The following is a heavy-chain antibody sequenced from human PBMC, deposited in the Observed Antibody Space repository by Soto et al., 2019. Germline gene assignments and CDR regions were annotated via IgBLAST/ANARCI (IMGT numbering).Heavy chain of an antibody. Sequence: GGSLRLSCVASGIEFSNYAMSWVRQAPGKGPEWVSISSASGRSRYHADSVKGRFTISRDNSKNTLYLHMTNLRAEDTAVYYCAKDGNWLDVYFDVWGQGTPVTVSS. J-gene: IGHJ4*02. CDR2: SSASGRSR. D-gene: IGHD6-19*01. CDR3: AKDGNWLDVYFDV. V-gene: IGHV3-23*01. CDR1: GIEFSNYA.